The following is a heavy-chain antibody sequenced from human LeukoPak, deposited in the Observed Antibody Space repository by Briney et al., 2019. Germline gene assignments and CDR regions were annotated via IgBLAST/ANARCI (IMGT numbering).Heavy chain of an antibody. D-gene: IGHD5-18*01. CDR3: ATRHEYSYPY. J-gene: IGHJ4*02. V-gene: IGHV3-64*02. Sequence: SGGSLRLSCVASGFTFYNYAMHWVRRAPGKGLEYVSAIGGNGDTSYYADSVKGRFTISRDNSKNTVYLQLGSLRTEDMAVYYCATRHEYSYPYWGQGTLVTISS. CDR1: GFTFYNYA. CDR2: IGGNGDTS.